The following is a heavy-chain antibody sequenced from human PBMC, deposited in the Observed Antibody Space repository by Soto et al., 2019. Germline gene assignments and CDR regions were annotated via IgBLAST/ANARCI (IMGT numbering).Heavy chain of an antibody. Sequence: SETLSLTCTVSGGSISSYYWIWIRQPPGKGLEWIGYIYYSGSTNYNPSLKSRVTISVDTSKNQFSLKLSSVTAADTAVYYCARDLGSSDDAFDIWGQGTMVTVSS. J-gene: IGHJ3*02. CDR1: GGSISSYY. CDR3: ARDLGSSDDAFDI. CDR2: IYYSGST. V-gene: IGHV4-59*01. D-gene: IGHD1-26*01.